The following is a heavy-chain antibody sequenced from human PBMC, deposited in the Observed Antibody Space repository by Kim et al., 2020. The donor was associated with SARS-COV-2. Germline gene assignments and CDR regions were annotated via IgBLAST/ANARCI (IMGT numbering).Heavy chain of an antibody. D-gene: IGHD2-15*01. CDR1: GFTFSSYG. CDR3: AKDSRRFRGGSLDAFDI. Sequence: GGSLRLSCAASGFTFSSYGMHWVRQAPGKGLEWVAVISYDGSNKYYADSVKGRFTISRDNSKNTLYLQMNSLRAEDTAVYYCAKDSRRFRGGSLDAFDIWGQGTMVTVSS. CDR2: ISYDGSNK. J-gene: IGHJ3*02. V-gene: IGHV3-30*18.